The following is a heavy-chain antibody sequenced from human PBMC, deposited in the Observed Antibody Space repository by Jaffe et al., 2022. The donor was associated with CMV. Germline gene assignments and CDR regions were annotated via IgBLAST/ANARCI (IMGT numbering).Heavy chain of an antibody. CDR2: INHSGST. V-gene: IGHV4-34*01. J-gene: IGHJ5*02. CDR1: GGSFSGYY. D-gene: IGHD3-22*01. Sequence: QVQLQQWGAGLLKPSETLSLTCAVYGGSFSGYYWSWIRQPPGKGLEWIGEINHSGSTNYNPSLKSRVTISVDTSKNQFSLKLSSVTAADTAVYYCASTYYYDSSGHGNWFDPWGQGTLVTVSS. CDR3: ASTYYYDSSGHGNWFDP.